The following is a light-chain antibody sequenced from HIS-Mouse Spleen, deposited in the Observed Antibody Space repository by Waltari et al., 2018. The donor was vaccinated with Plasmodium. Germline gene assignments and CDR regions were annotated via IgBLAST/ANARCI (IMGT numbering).Light chain of an antibody. CDR1: ALPKKY. J-gene: IGLJ3*02. V-gene: IGLV3-10*01. CDR2: EDS. CDR3: YSTDSSGNHRV. Sequence: SYELTQPPSVSVSPGQTDRITCSGDALPKKYAYWYQQKSGQAPGLVIYEDSKRPSGIPGRFSGSSSGTMATLTISGAQVEDEADYYCYSTDSSGNHRVFGGGTKLTVL.